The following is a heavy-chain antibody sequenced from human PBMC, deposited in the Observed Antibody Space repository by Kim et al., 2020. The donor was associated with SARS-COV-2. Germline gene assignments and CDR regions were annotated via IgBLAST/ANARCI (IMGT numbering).Heavy chain of an antibody. CDR2: INPSGGST. D-gene: IGHD6-13*01. CDR1: GYTFTIYY. J-gene: IGHJ6*02. V-gene: IGHV1-46*01. CDR3: ARFGGRSSSWPVYYYYYGMDV. Sequence: ASVKVSCKASGYTFTIYYMHWVRQAPGQGLEWMGIINPSGGSTSYAQKFQGRVTMTRDTSTSTVYMELSSLRSEDTAVYYCARFGGRSSSWPVYYYYYGMDVWGQGTTVTVSS.